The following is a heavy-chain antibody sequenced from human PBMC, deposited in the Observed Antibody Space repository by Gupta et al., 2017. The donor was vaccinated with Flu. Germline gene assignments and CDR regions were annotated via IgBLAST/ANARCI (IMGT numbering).Heavy chain of an antibody. V-gene: IGHV3-9*01. J-gene: IGHJ6*02. Sequence: EVHLMESGGGLVQPGGSLRLPCAASGFNIYNYGMPWFRQLPGKGREWGSKISWDGANGDYGDAVKGRFAISRSNAKSSLYLEMNSLKTEDTALDYCAKDLFAPVRDHRKTYHYSGIHVWGQGTAVTVSS. CDR2: ISWDGANG. D-gene: IGHD3-16*02. CDR1: GFNIYNYG. CDR3: AKDLFAPVRDHRKTYHYSGIHV.